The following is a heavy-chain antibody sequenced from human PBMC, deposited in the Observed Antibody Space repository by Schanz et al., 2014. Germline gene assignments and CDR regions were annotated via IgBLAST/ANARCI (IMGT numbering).Heavy chain of an antibody. CDR2: IWYDGNNK. CDR3: ARDRWDWNNAFDI. CDR1: GFTFSSYG. V-gene: IGHV3-33*01. D-gene: IGHD1-1*01. J-gene: IGHJ3*02. Sequence: QVQLVESGGGVVQPGRSLRLSCAASGFTFSSYGMHWVRQAPGKGLEWVAVIWYDGNNKYYADSVKGRFTISRDNSKNTLYLQMNSLRAEDTAVDYCARDRWDWNNAFDIWGQGTMVTVSS.